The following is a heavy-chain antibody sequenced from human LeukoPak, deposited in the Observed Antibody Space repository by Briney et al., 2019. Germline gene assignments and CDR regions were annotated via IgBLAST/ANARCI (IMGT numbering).Heavy chain of an antibody. J-gene: IGHJ6*03. CDR2: ISGSGGST. Sequence: GGSLRLSCAAFGFTFSTYGMSWVRQAPGKGLEWVSVISGSGGSTYYAASVKGRFTISRDNSKNTLYLQMNTLRAEDTAVYYCARDPTTVTTYYYYYYMDVWGKGTTVTVSS. V-gene: IGHV3-23*01. CDR1: GFTFSTYG. D-gene: IGHD4-17*01. CDR3: ARDPTTVTTYYYYYYMDV.